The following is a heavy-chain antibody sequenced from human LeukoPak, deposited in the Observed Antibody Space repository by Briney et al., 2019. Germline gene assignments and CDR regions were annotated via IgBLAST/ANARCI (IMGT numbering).Heavy chain of an antibody. V-gene: IGHV3-23*01. Sequence: GGSLRLSCAASGISFSTYAMSWVRQGPGKGLEWVSGISGSGVSTYYADSVKGRFTISRDNSRDTLYLQMNSLRAEDTAVYYCARESFRGVDYWGQGTLVTVSS. CDR1: GISFSTYA. D-gene: IGHD3-10*01. CDR3: ARESFRGVDY. CDR2: ISGSGVST. J-gene: IGHJ4*02.